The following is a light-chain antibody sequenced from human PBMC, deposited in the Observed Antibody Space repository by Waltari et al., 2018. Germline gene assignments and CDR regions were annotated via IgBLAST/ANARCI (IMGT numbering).Light chain of an antibody. CDR1: SLRSYF. J-gene: IGLJ3*02. CDR2: GKN. CDR3: NSRDTNNHWV. Sequence: SSELTQDPAVSVALGQTVRITCQGDSLRSYFASWYQQKPGQAPVLVMYGKNIRPSGIPDRISCSRSGNTASLTITGTQAEDEADYYCNSRDTNNHWVFGGGTKLTVL. V-gene: IGLV3-19*01.